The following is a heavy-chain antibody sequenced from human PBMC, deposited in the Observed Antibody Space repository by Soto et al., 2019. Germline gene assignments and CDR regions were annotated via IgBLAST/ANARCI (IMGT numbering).Heavy chain of an antibody. J-gene: IGHJ5*02. CDR3: AKGRWLQAWFDP. CDR2: ISYDGSNK. V-gene: IGHV3-30*18. D-gene: IGHD5-12*01. Sequence: GGSLRLSCAASGFTFSSYGMHWVRQAPGKGLEWVAVISYDGSNKYYADSVKGRFTISRDNSKNTLYLQMNSLRAEDTAVYYCAKGRWLQAWFDPWGQGTLVTVSS. CDR1: GFTFSSYG.